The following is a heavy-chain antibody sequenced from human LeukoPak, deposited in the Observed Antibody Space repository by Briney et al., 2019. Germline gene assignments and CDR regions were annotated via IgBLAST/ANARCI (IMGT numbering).Heavy chain of an antibody. J-gene: IGHJ4*02. D-gene: IGHD2-2*01. CDR2: INHSGST. V-gene: IGHV4-34*01. CDR3: ARDVRGYCSSTSCYGGGYFDY. Sequence: SETLSLTCAVYGGSFSGYYWGWIRQPPGKGLEWIGEINHSGSTNYNPSLKSRVTISVDTSKNQFSLKLSSVTAADTAVYYCARDVRGYCSSTSCYGGGYFDYWGRGTLVTVSS. CDR1: GGSFSGYY.